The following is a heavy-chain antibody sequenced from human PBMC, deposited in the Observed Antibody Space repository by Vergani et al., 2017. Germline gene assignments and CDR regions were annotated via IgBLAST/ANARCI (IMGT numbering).Heavy chain of an antibody. CDR1: GGSISSYY. J-gene: IGHJ5*02. CDR2: IYTSGST. Sequence: QVQLQESGPGLVKPSETLSLTCTVSGGSISSYYWSWIRQPPGKGLEWIGYIYTSGSTNYNPSLKSRVTISVDTSKNQFSLKLSSVTAADTAVYYCARDNTYYGSGSSGWFDPWGQGTLVTVSS. D-gene: IGHD3-10*01. V-gene: IGHV4-59*01. CDR3: ARDNTYYGSGSSGWFDP.